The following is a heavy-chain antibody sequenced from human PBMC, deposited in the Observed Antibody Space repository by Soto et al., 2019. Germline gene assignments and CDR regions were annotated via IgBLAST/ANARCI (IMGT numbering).Heavy chain of an antibody. D-gene: IGHD3-16*01. V-gene: IGHV3-66*01. J-gene: IGHJ4*01. CDR3: ARDPWAAAY. CDR2: IYSGGST. CDR1: GFIVSTKY. Sequence: EVQMVESGGGLVQPGGSLRLSCAASGFIVSTKYMSWVCQAPGKGLEGVSVIYSGGSTFYADSVRGIFTISRDNSKNTVILQMISLRAEDTAVYYCARDPWAAAYWGQGTLVTVSS.